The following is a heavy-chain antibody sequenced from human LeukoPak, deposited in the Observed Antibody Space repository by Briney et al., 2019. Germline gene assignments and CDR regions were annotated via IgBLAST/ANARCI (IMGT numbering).Heavy chain of an antibody. J-gene: IGHJ2*01. CDR2: LYNSGTT. Sequence: SETLSLTCTVSRGAISSYFWSWIRQPPGKGLEWIGYLYNSGTTKYNSSLGGRVTISVDTSSNQFPLNLTSVTAADTAVYYCARALRNGHFDLWGRGTLVAVSS. CDR1: RGAISSYF. V-gene: IGHV4-59*01. CDR3: ARALRNGHFDL. D-gene: IGHD1-1*01.